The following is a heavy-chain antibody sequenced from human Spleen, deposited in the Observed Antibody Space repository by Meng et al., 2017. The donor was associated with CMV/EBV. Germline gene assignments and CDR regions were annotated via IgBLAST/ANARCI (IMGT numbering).Heavy chain of an antibody. Sequence: GESLNICCAASGFTFSSYEMNWVRQAPGKGLEWVSSITSGSGSYIYDADTVKGRFTISRDNAKNSLYLQMNSLRAEDAALYYCARDRGVTPGLPGSFHTWGQGTMVTVSS. CDR1: GFTFSSYE. CDR2: ITSGSGSYI. J-gene: IGHJ3*02. D-gene: IGHD3-10*01. CDR3: ARDRGVTPGLPGSFHT. V-gene: IGHV3-21*01.